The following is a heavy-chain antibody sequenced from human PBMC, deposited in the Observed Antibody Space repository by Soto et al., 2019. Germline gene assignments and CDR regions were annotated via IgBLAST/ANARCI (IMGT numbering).Heavy chain of an antibody. CDR1: GFTFCSYG. V-gene: IGHV3-23*01. CDR2: ISGGGDTT. D-gene: IGHD2-8*01. Sequence: PGGSLRLSCAASGFTFCSYGISWIRLSPGKGLEWVSVISGGGDTTYYTPSVKGRFTISRDDFRNTLYLQMNSLRTEDTAIYYCAKLRDFVVLPAGILDHWGQGTLVTVSS. J-gene: IGHJ5*02. CDR3: AKLRDFVVLPAGILDH.